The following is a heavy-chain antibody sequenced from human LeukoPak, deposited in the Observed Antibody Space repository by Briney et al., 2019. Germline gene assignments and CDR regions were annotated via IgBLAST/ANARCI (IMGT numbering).Heavy chain of an antibody. Sequence: PSETLSLTCTVSGDSISSNYWSWIRQPPGRGLEWIGYIYYSGSTNNNPSLKSRVTISVDTSKNQFSLKLSSVTAADTAVYYCARVVAVAGTFPDSWGQGTLVTVSS. CDR2: IYYSGST. D-gene: IGHD6-19*01. J-gene: IGHJ4*02. V-gene: IGHV4-59*12. CDR1: GDSISSNY. CDR3: ARVVAVAGTFPDS.